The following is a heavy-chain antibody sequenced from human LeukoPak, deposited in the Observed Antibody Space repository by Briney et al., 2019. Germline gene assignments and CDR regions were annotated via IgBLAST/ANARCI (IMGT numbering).Heavy chain of an antibody. V-gene: IGHV1-8*01. D-gene: IGHD3-22*01. Sequence: GASVKVSCKTSGYTFTSYDINWVRQATGQGLEWMGGMDGSSGKTAYAQRFLGRVTITRSTSISTAYMELSSLTSEDTAVYYCARLYYYASSGYDALDIWGQGTMVTVSS. CDR1: GYTFTSYD. CDR2: MDGSSGKT. CDR3: ARLYYYASSGYDALDI. J-gene: IGHJ3*02.